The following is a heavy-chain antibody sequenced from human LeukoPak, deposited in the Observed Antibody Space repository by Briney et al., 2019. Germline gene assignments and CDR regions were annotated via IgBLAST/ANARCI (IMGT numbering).Heavy chain of an antibody. D-gene: IGHD3-9*01. Sequence: PTGGSLRLSCAASGFTFSSYAMTWVRQAPGKGLEWVSAISGSGGSTYYADSVKGRFTISRDNSKNTLYLQMNSLRAEDTALYYCAKSRNFDWLPSDYWGQGTLVTVSS. J-gene: IGHJ4*02. V-gene: IGHV3-23*01. CDR1: GFTFSSYA. CDR2: ISGSGGST. CDR3: AKSRNFDWLPSDY.